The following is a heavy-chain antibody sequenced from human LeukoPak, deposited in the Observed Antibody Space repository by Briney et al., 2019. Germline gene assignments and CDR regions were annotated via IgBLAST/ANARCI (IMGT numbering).Heavy chain of an antibody. J-gene: IGHJ4*02. V-gene: IGHV3-7*03. Sequence: GGSLRLSCAASGFTFVSYAMSWVRQAPRKGLEWVANIKQDGSEKYYVDSVKGRFTISRDNAKNSLYLQMNYLRAEDTAVYYCARDKGDYDTSGSLFVFGGQGTLVTVSS. D-gene: IGHD3-22*01. CDR1: GFTFVSYA. CDR3: ARDKGDYDTSGSLFVF. CDR2: IKQDGSEK.